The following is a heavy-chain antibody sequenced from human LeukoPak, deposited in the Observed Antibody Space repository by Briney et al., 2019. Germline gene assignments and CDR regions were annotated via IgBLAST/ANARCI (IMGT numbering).Heavy chain of an antibody. CDR1: NDSTTMYY. D-gene: IGHD5/OR15-5a*01. CDR3: ASGRVSSSTCYMDV. V-gene: IGHV4-59*01. Sequence: SETLSLTCSVSNDSTTMYYWTWMPQPPGKGLEGVGYVDHTGSTNFNPSLSGRVSISRDTTKTLFSLRLVSVTAAATDVYFCASGRVSSSTCYMDVWGKGTTVTVSS. J-gene: IGHJ6*03. CDR2: VDHTGST.